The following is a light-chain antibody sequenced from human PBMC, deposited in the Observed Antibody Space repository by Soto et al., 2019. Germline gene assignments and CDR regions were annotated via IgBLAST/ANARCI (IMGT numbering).Light chain of an antibody. CDR3: QKYNNWPAIT. V-gene: IGKV3-15*01. J-gene: IGKJ5*01. Sequence: IVMTQSPGTLSVSPGERATLSCRASQNIGNKVGWYQQKPGQAPRLLIYGASNRATGIPVRFSGSGSGTEFTLTITRLQSEDFAVYHCQKYNNWPAITFGQGTRLEIK. CDR1: QNIGNK. CDR2: GAS.